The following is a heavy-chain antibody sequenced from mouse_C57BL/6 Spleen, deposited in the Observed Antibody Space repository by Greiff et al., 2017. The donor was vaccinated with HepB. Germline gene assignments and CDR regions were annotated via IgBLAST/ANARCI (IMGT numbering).Heavy chain of an antibody. CDR3: ARSGGYYEGFAY. CDR1: GYTFTSYW. J-gene: IGHJ3*01. Sequence: QVQLKQPGAELVKPGASVKLSCKASGYTFTSYWMQWVKQRPGQGLEWIGEIDPSDSYTNYNQKFKGKATLTVDTSSSTAYMQLSSLTSEDSAVYYCARSGGYYEGFAYWGQGTLVTVSA. CDR2: IDPSDSYT. V-gene: IGHV1-50*01. D-gene: IGHD2-3*01.